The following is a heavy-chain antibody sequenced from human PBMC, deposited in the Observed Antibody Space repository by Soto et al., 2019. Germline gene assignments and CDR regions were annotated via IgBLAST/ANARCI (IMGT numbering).Heavy chain of an antibody. J-gene: IGHJ4*02. Sequence: EVQLVESGGGLVQPGGSLRLSCTASGFTFSDYSMDWVRQTPGKGLEWLSYISESSDTIYYADSVKGRFTISRDNAKNSLYLQMNSLRAEDTAVYYCARDRQFAFDYWGQGTLVTVSS. CDR3: ARDRQFAFDY. V-gene: IGHV3-48*01. D-gene: IGHD3-10*01. CDR2: ISESSDTI. CDR1: GFTFSDYS.